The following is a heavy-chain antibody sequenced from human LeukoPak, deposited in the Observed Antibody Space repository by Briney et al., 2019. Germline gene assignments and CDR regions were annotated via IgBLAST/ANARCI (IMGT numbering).Heavy chain of an antibody. J-gene: IGHJ4*02. V-gene: IGHV1-69*06. CDR3: ARGVTNIAVAGDY. D-gene: IGHD6-19*01. Sequence: SVKVSCKASGGTFSSYAISWVRQAPGQGLEWMGGIIPIFGTANYAQKFQGRVTITADKSTSTAYMELSSLRSEDTAVYYCARGVTNIAVAGDYWGQGTLVTVSS. CDR1: GGTFSSYA. CDR2: IIPIFGTA.